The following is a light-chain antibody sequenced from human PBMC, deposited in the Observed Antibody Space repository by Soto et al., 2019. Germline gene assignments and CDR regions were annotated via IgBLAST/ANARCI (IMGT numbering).Light chain of an antibody. V-gene: IGKV3-15*01. CDR1: QSINSD. J-gene: IGKJ4*01. CDR2: GAS. Sequence: EIVMTQSPATLAVSPGETTSLSCTASQSINSDVAWYQQKLGQTPRLLIHGASTRATGIAARFSGSGSGTEFTLTISGLQSEDFATYYCQQYNYWPVTFGGGTKVDI. CDR3: QQYNYWPVT.